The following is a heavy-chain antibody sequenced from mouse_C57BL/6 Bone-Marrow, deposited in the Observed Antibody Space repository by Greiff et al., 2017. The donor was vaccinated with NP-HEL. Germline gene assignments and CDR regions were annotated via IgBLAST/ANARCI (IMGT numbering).Heavy chain of an antibody. J-gene: IGHJ4*01. CDR2: INPSSGYT. V-gene: IGHV1-7*01. Sequence: VQLKESGAELAKPGASVKLSCKASGYTFTSYWMHWVKQRPGQGLEWIGYINPSSGYTKYNQKFKDKATLTADKSSSTAYMQLSSLTYEDSAVYYCARSRRDYYGSSYAMDYWGQGTSVTVSS. D-gene: IGHD1-1*01. CDR1: GYTFTSYW. CDR3: ARSRRDYYGSSYAMDY.